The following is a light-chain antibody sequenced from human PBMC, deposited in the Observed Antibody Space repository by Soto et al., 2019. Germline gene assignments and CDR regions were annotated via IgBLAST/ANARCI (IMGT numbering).Light chain of an antibody. J-gene: IGKJ1*01. CDR2: ATS. V-gene: IGKV1-17*03. CDR3: LQHKRYPWT. CDR1: QGISNF. Sequence: DIQMTQSPSAMSASIGDRVTITCRASQGISNFLAWFQQKPGKVPKRLIYATSSLQSGVPSRFSGSGSGTEFTLTISRLQSEDFGTCYCLQHKRYPWTFGQGTKVDIK.